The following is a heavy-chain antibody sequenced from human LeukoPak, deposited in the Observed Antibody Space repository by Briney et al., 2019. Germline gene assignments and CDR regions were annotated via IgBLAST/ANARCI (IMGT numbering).Heavy chain of an antibody. Sequence: GASVTVSCKASGYTFTSYYMHWVRQAPGQGLEWMGIINPSGGSTSYAQKFQGRVTMTRDTSTSTVYMELSSLRSEDTAVYYCAQIAAAGSGPDYWGQGTLVTVSS. CDR2: INPSGGST. J-gene: IGHJ4*02. CDR1: GYTFTSYY. V-gene: IGHV1-46*01. D-gene: IGHD6-13*01. CDR3: AQIAAAGSGPDY.